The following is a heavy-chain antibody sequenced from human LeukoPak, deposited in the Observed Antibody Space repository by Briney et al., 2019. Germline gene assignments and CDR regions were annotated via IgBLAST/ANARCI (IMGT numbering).Heavy chain of an antibody. CDR3: ARRHSMTMIRDKFDY. CDR1: GFSFSSYA. V-gene: IGHV3-23*01. CDR2: ISGSGDST. D-gene: IGHD3-22*01. Sequence: PGGSLRLSCEASGFSFSSYAMSWVRQAPGKGLEWVSTISGSGDSTYYADSVKGRFTISRDSSKNMVFLQMNSLRAEDTAVYYCARRHSMTMIRDKFDYWGQGTLVTVSS. J-gene: IGHJ4*02.